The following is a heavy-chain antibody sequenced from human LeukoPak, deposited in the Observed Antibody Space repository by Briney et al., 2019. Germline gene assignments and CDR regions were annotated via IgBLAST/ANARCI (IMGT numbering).Heavy chain of an antibody. D-gene: IGHD2-2*01. J-gene: IGHJ5*02. CDR2: IIPIFGTA. Sequence: SVKVSCKASGYTLTSYAISWVRQAPGQGLEWMGGIIPIFGTANYAQKFQGRVTITADESTSTAYMELSSLRSEDTAVYYCARSHCSSTSCYFSGFDPWGQGTLVTVSS. CDR1: GYTLTSYA. V-gene: IGHV1-69*13. CDR3: ARSHCSSTSCYFSGFDP.